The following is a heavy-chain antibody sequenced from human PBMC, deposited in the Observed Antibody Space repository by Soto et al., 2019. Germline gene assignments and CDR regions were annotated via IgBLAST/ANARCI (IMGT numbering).Heavy chain of an antibody. D-gene: IGHD3-22*01. CDR3: ARDQTDSGGYSDS. Sequence: PGGSLRLSCEASGFNFSSYGIHWVRQAPRKGLEWVAIIWNDGSNEYYADSVKGRFTISRDNSKNTVYLQVSKLRAEDTAVYFCARDQTDSGGYSDSWGQGTLVTVSS. V-gene: IGHV3-33*01. CDR1: GFNFSSYG. J-gene: IGHJ4*02. CDR2: IWNDGSNE.